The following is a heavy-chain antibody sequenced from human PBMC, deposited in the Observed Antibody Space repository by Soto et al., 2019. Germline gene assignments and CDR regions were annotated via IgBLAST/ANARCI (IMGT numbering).Heavy chain of an antibody. V-gene: IGHV3-48*02. D-gene: IGHD3-22*01. J-gene: IGHJ4*02. CDR1: GFTFSTNS. Sequence: PGGSLRLSCAASGFTFSTNSLHRVRQASGKGLEWISYISDTRRTKYYADSVKGRFTISRDNGQDSLYLQMHRLRDEDTAVYSCARLWADSSGYFIKDLSYGVQGTLVTVS. CDR2: ISDTRRTK. CDR3: ARLWADSSGYFIKDLSY.